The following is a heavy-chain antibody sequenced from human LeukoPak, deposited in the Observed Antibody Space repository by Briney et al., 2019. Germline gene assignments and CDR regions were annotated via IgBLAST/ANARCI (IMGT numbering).Heavy chain of an antibody. CDR1: GFTFSTYV. CDR3: VRGTGY. Sequence: GGSLRLSCSVSGFTFSTYVMRWVRQAPGKGLEYVSAISSNGDNTYYADSVKGRSTISRDNSKNTLYLQMSSLRADDTAVYYCVRGTGYWGQGTLVTVSS. J-gene: IGHJ4*02. CDR2: ISSNGDNT. V-gene: IGHV3-64D*06.